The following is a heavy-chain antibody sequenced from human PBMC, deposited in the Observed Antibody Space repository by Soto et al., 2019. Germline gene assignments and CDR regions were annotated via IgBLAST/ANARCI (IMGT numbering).Heavy chain of an antibody. CDR3: ARLSVTTLDY. CDR1: GASISSYY. Sequence: SETLSLTCTVSGASISSYYWSWIRQPPGKGLEWIGYIYYSGSTNYNPSLKSRVTISVDTSNSQFSLKLSSVTAADTAVYYCARLSVTTLDYWGQGTLVTVSS. D-gene: IGHD4-17*01. J-gene: IGHJ4*02. V-gene: IGHV4-59*01. CDR2: IYYSGST.